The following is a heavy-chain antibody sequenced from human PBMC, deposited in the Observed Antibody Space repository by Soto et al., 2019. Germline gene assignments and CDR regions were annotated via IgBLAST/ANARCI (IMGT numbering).Heavy chain of an antibody. CDR3: AKDPYASGWYGGLDY. CDR2: ISFDGSNK. D-gene: IGHD6-19*01. V-gene: IGHV3-30*18. CDR1: GFTFSTYD. J-gene: IGHJ4*02. Sequence: QVQLVESGGGVVQPGGSLRLSCAASGFTFSTYDMHWVRQAPGKGLDWVAVISFDGSNKNYADSVKGRFTISRDNSKNTLYLQITSLGEDDTAVYYCAKDPYASGWYGGLDYWGQGTLVTVSS.